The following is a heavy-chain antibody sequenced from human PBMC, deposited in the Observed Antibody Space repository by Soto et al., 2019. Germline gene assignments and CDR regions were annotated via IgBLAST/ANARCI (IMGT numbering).Heavy chain of an antibody. CDR1: GFTFSDYY. CDR3: ARDGSGYGDYGIPWFWFDP. V-gene: IGHV3-11*01. CDR2: ISSSGSTI. Sequence: QVQLVESGGGLVKPGGSLRLSCAASGFTFSDYYMSWIHQAPGKGLEWVSYISSSGSTIYYADSVKGRFTISRDNAKYSLYLLMNCLRAEDTAVSYCARDGSGYGDYGIPWFWFDPWGQGTLVTVSS. J-gene: IGHJ5*02. D-gene: IGHD4-17*01.